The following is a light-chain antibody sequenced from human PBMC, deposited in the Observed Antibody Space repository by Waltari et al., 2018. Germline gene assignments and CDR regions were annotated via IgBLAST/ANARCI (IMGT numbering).Light chain of an antibody. CDR1: SSDVGGYTY. CDR3: CSYAGSGTYV. Sequence: QSALTQPASVSGSPGQSITTSCTGTSSDVGGYTYVPWYQQHPGKAPKLMIYDVSERPSGVSNRFSGSKSANTASLTIAGLQAEDEADYYCCSYAGSGTYVFGTGTKVTVL. V-gene: IGLV2-23*02. J-gene: IGLJ1*01. CDR2: DVS.